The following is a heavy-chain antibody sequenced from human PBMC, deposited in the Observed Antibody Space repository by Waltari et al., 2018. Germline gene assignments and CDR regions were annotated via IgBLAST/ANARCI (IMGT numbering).Heavy chain of an antibody. J-gene: IGHJ5*02. CDR1: GFSLSTSGMC. V-gene: IGHV2-70*01. D-gene: IGHD6-19*01. Sequence: QVTLRESGPALVKPTQTLTLTCTFSGFSLSTSGMCVSWIRQPPGKAREWLELIDWDDDKYYSTSLKTRLTISKEPSKNQVVLTMTNMDPVDTATYYCARSRYSSGWYPRWFDPWGQGTLVTVSS. CDR2: IDWDDDK. CDR3: ARSRYSSGWYPRWFDP.